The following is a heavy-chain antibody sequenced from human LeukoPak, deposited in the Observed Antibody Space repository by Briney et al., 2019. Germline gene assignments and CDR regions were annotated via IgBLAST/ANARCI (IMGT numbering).Heavy chain of an antibody. CDR3: ARAGSGSSYDC. CDR1: GFALSTYW. D-gene: IGHD3-10*01. V-gene: IGHV3-74*01. Sequence: GGSLRLSCAASGFALSTYWMHLVRQAPGKGLVWVSLINSDGRNTLHADSVKGRFTISRDTAKNTLYLEMNRPRADDTAVYYCARAGSGSSYDCWGQGTLVTVPS. CDR2: INSDGRNT. J-gene: IGHJ4*02.